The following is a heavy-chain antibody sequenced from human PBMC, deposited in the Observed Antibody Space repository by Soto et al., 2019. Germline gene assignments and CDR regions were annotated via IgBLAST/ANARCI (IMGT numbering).Heavy chain of an antibody. V-gene: IGHV4-30-4*01. J-gene: IGHJ5*02. Sequence: LSLTCTVSGGSISSGDYYWSWIRQPPGKGLEWIGYIYYSGSTYYNPSLKSRVTISVDTSKNQFSLKLSSVSAADTALYYCARCSLVVVPAPGFDPWGRGTLVTVSS. CDR3: ARCSLVVVPAPGFDP. CDR2: IYYSGST. CDR1: GGSISSGDYY. D-gene: IGHD2-2*01.